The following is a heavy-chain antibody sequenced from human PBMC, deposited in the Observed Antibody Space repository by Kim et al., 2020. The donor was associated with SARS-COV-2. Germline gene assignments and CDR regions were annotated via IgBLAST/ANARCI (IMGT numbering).Heavy chain of an antibody. CDR3: AKDPFHSSYDL. V-gene: IGHV4-4*07. J-gene: IGHJ4*02. Sequence: NSIPSLRSRVTMSMDTSKNQFFLKLISVPAADTAIYYCAKDPFHSSYDLWGQGALVTVSS. D-gene: IGHD5-12*01.